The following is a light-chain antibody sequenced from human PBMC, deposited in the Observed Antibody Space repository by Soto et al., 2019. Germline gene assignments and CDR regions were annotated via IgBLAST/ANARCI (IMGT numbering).Light chain of an antibody. CDR2: GAA. V-gene: IGKV3-20*01. CDR1: QSVTSSY. J-gene: IGKJ3*01. Sequence: EIVLTQSPGTLSLSPGERATLSCRASQSVTSSYLAWYQQKPGQALRLLIYGAASRATGIPDKFSGSGSGTDFTLTISRLEPEDFAVYYCQQYSSSPFTFGPGTKVDIK. CDR3: QQYSSSPFT.